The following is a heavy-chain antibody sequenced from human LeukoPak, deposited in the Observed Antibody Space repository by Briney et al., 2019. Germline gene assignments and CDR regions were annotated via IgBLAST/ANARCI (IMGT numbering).Heavy chain of an antibody. V-gene: IGHV1-8*03. CDR1: GYTFTSYD. J-gene: IGHJ4*02. Sequence: ASVKVSCKASGYTFTSYDINWVRQATGQGLEWMGWMNPNSGSTGYAQKFQGRVTITRNTSISTAYMELSGLRSEDTAVYYCARHDSPYGSSWYTVLNWGQGTLVTVSS. CDR2: MNPNSGST. D-gene: IGHD6-13*01. CDR3: ARHDSPYGSSWYTVLN.